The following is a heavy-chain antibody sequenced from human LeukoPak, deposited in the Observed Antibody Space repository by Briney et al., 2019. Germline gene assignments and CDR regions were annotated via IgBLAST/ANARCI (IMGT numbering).Heavy chain of an antibody. J-gene: IGHJ3*02. CDR1: GYSFTNYW. CDR2: IYAGYSDN. D-gene: IGHD3-9*01. V-gene: IGHV5-51*01. Sequence: GESLKISCKGSGYSFTNYWIGWVRQMPGKGLEWMGIIYAGYSDNRYSPSFQGQVTISADKSISTAYLQWSSLKASHTAMYYCARVYYDILTGYYNPTRNHDAFDIWGQGTMVTVSS. CDR3: ARVYYDILTGYYNPTRNHDAFDI.